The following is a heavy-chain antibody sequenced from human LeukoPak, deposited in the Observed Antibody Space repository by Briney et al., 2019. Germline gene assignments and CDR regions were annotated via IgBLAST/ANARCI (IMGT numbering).Heavy chain of an antibody. V-gene: IGHV3-23*01. CDR3: ATERNWVFDY. Sequence: GGSLRLFCAASGFTFSSYAMSWVRQAPGEGLEWVSAITGSGGSTYYADSVKGRFTISRDNSKNTLYVQMNSLRAEDTAVYYCATERNWVFDYWGQGTLVTVSS. D-gene: IGHD7-27*01. J-gene: IGHJ4*02. CDR2: ITGSGGST. CDR1: GFTFSSYA.